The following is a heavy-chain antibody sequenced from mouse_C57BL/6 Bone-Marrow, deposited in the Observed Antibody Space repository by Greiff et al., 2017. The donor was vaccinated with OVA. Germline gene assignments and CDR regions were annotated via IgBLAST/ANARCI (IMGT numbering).Heavy chain of an antibody. Sequence: QVQLQQPGAELVRPGSSVKLSCKASGYTFTSYWMHWVKQRPIQGLEWIGNIDPSDSETHYNQKFKDKATLTVDKSSSTASMQLSSLTSEDSAVYYCARGGVIYYYGRGWYFDGWGTGTTVTVSA. CDR1: GYTFTSYW. CDR3: ARGGVIYYYGRGWYFDG. CDR2: IDPSDSET. D-gene: IGHD1-1*01. J-gene: IGHJ1*03. V-gene: IGHV1-52*01.